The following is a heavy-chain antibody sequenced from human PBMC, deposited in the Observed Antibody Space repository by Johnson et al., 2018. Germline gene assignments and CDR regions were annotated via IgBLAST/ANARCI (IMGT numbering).Heavy chain of an antibody. CDR3: ARGYQSSSSLGAFDI. CDR2: IYYSGST. D-gene: IGHD6-6*01. CDR1: GGSISSSY. V-gene: IGHV4-59*01. J-gene: IGHJ3*02. Sequence: QVQLVESGPGLVKPSETLSLTCTVSGGSISSSYWSWIRQPPGKGLAWIGYIYYSGSTNYNPSLKSRVTISVDTSKNQFSLKLSSVTAADTAVYYCARGYQSSSSLGAFDIWGQGTMVTVSS.